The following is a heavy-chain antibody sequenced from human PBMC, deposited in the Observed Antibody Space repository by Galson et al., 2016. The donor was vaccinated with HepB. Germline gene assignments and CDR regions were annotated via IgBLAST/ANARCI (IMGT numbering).Heavy chain of an antibody. CDR3: ATTKTTRD. V-gene: IGHV3-7*01. CDR1: GFTLSSYW. Sequence: SLRLSCAASGFTLSSYWMTWVRQAPGKGLEWVANIKQDGSEKYYVDSVKGRFTISRDNAKNSLSLQMNSLRAEDTAIYYCATTKTTRDWGQRTLVTVSS. CDR2: IKQDGSEK. D-gene: IGHD1/OR15-1a*01. J-gene: IGHJ4*02.